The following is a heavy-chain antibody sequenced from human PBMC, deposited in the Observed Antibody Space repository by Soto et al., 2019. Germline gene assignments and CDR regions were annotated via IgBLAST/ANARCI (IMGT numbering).Heavy chain of an antibody. J-gene: IGHJ3*02. CDR1: GGSISSYY. Sequence: PSETLSLTCTVSGGSISSYYWSWIRQPPGKGLEWIGYVYYTGSTNYNPSLKSRVTVSLDTSKNQFSLQLTSVTAADTAVYYCARDAARDPLLAAFDNWGQGTVVTVSS. D-gene: IGHD6-25*01. CDR3: ARDAARDPLLAAFDN. CDR2: VYYTGST. V-gene: IGHV4-59*01.